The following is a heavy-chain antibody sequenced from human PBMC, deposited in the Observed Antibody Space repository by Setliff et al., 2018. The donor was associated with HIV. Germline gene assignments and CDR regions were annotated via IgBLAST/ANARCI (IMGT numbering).Heavy chain of an antibody. CDR1: GGSISSDYW. CDR2: IHHSGST. Sequence: SETLSLTCAVSGGSISSDYWWTWVRQPPGKGLEWIGEIHHSGSTTYRPSLKSRITISLEKSKNQFSLELTSVTAADTAVYYCARYSISGGSCFDHWGQGTLVTVSS. J-gene: IGHJ4*02. D-gene: IGHD2-15*01. CDR3: ARYSISGGSCFDH. V-gene: IGHV4-4*02.